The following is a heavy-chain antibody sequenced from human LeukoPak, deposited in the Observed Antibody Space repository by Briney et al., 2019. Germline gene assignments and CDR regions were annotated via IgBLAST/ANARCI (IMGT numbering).Heavy chain of an antibody. CDR3: AREGPGGGGYNYGYVHLFDY. CDR2: IYYLGST. D-gene: IGHD5-18*01. Sequence: PSETLSLTCTVSGGSISNYYWSWIRQPPGKGLEWIGHIYYLGSTNYNPSLKSRVSISVDTSKNQFSLRLTSVTAADTAVYFCAREGPGGGGYNYGYVHLFDYWGQGTLVTVSS. J-gene: IGHJ4*02. CDR1: GGSISNYY. V-gene: IGHV4-59*01.